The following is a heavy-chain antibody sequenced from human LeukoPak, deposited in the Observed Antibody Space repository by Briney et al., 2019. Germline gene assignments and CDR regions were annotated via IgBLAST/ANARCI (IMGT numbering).Heavy chain of an antibody. V-gene: IGHV1-18*01. CDR1: GYTFTSYG. Sequence: ASVKVSCKASGYTFTSYGISWVRQAPGQGLEWMGWISAYNGNTNYAQKLQGRVTMTTDTSTSTAYMELRSLRSDDTAVYYCARESPNSGYDYYFDYWGQGTLVTVSS. D-gene: IGHD5-12*01. J-gene: IGHJ4*02. CDR3: ARESPNSGYDYYFDY. CDR2: ISAYNGNT.